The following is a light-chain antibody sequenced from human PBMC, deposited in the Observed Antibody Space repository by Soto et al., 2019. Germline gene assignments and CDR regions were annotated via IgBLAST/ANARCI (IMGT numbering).Light chain of an antibody. Sequence: DIKMTQSPSALSASVGDRFTITCRASQSISSWLAWYQQKPGRAPKLLIYKASSLESGVPSRFSGSGSGTEFTLTISSLQPDDFATYYCQQYNSQWTFGQGTKVDIK. J-gene: IGKJ1*01. CDR3: QQYNSQWT. CDR1: QSISSW. V-gene: IGKV1-5*03. CDR2: KAS.